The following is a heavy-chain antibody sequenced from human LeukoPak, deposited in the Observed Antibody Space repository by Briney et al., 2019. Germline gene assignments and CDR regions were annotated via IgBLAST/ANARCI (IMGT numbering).Heavy chain of an antibody. CDR2: VSSDGSVT. D-gene: IGHD2-2*01. CDR1: GFTFSAYW. V-gene: IGHV3-74*01. Sequence: GGSLRLSCAASGFTFSAYWIHWVRQPPGKGLVWDACVSSDGSVTYYADSVKGRFTISRDNAKNSLDLQMNSLRVEDTAVYYCVRDSSKWYFDFWGQGSLVTVSS. J-gene: IGHJ4*02. CDR3: VRDSSKWYFDF.